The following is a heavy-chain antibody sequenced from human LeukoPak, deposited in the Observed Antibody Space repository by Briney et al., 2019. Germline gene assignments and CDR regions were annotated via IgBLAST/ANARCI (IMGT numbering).Heavy chain of an antibody. CDR1: GFTFADYA. D-gene: IGHD3-22*01. J-gene: IGHJ4*02. CDR2: ISWNSGNI. CDR3: ARVWDSSGSDFDY. V-gene: IGHV3-9*01. Sequence: GGSLRLSCAASGFTFADYAMHWVRQTPGKGLEWVSGISWNSGNIDYADSVKGRFTISRDNAKNTLYLQMNSLRAEDTAVYYCARVWDSSGSDFDYWGQGTLVTVSS.